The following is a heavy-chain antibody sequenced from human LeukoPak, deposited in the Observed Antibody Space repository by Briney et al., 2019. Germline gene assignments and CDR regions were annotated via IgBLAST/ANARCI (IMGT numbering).Heavy chain of an antibody. CDR2: IKEDGSEK. CDR1: GFTFSSQW. J-gene: IGHJ5*02. V-gene: IGHV3-7*01. CDR3: ARAFA. Sequence: GGSLRLSCAASGFTFSSQWMSWVRQAPGKGLEWVANIKEDGSEKSYVDSVKGRFTISRDNAKNSLYLQMNSLRAEDTAVYYCARAFAWGQGTLVTVSS. D-gene: IGHD3-16*01.